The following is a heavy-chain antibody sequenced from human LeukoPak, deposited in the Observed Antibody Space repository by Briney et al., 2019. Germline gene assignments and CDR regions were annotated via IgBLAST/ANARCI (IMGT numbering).Heavy chain of an antibody. CDR3: ARDLGGGYCSSTSCYRGQDNWFDP. CDR2: INPNSGGT. CDR1: GYTFTGYY. D-gene: IGHD2-2*01. J-gene: IGHJ5*02. Sequence: ASVKVSCKASGYTFTGYYMHWVRQAPGQGLEWMGWINPNSGGTNYAQKFQARVTMTRDTSISTAYMELSRLRSDDTAVYYCARDLGGGYCSSTSCYRGQDNWFDPWGQGTLVTVSS. V-gene: IGHV1-2*02.